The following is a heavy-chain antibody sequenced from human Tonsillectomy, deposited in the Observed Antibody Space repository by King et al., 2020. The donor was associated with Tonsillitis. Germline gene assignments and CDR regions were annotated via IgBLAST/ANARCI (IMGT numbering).Heavy chain of an antibody. CDR3: ARGGVTSYYIDV. V-gene: IGHV3-21*01. CDR2: ISSTSSYI. Sequence: EQLVQSGGGLVKPGGSLRLSCAASGFTFSSYSMNWVRQAPGKGLEWVSSISSTSSYIYYADSVKGRFTISRDNAKNSLYLQMNSLRAEDTAVYYCARGGVTSYYIDVWGQGTTVTVSS. D-gene: IGHD4-23*01. J-gene: IGHJ6*03. CDR1: GFTFSSYS.